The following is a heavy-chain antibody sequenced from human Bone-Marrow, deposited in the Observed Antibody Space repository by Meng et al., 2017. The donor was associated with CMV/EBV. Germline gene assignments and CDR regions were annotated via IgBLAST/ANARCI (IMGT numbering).Heavy chain of an antibody. J-gene: IGHJ3*02. CDR2: IYYSGST. Sequence: SETLSLTCTVSGGSISSYYWSWIRQPPGKGLEWIGYIYYSGSTNYNPSLKSRVTISVDTSKSQFSLKLSSVSAADTAVYYCARAGTWRALDAFDIWGQGTMVTVSS. CDR3: ARAGTWRALDAFDI. CDR1: GGSISSYY. D-gene: IGHD6-19*01. V-gene: IGHV4-59*01.